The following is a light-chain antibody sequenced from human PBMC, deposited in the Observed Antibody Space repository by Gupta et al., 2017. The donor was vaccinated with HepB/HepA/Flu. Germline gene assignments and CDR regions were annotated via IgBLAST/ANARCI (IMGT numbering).Light chain of an antibody. Sequence: QSVLTQPPSASGTPGQRVTISFSGSSSNIGSNTVNCYQQLPGTAPKLLIYSNNKRPSGVPERFSCSKSGTSAAIAISGLQAEDEADDYCEAWDESRNGNVVFGGGTKLTVL. CDR3: EAWDESRNGNVV. V-gene: IGLV1-44*01. J-gene: IGLJ2*01. CDR1: SSNIGSNT. CDR2: SNN.